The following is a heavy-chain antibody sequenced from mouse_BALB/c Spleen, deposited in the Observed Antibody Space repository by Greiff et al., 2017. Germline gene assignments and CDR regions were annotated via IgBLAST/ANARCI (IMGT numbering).Heavy chain of an antibody. V-gene: IGHV1-4*02. CDR1: GYTFTSYT. D-gene: IGHD2-4*01. J-gene: IGHJ4*01. CDR2: INPSSGYT. CDR3: ARSTMITTDYAMDY. Sequence: QVQLKESAAELARPGASVKMSCKASGYTFTSYTMHWVKQRPGQGLEWIGYINPSSGYTEYNQKFKDKTTLTADKSSSTSYMQLSSLTSEDSAVYYCARSTMITTDYAMDYWGQGTSVTVSS.